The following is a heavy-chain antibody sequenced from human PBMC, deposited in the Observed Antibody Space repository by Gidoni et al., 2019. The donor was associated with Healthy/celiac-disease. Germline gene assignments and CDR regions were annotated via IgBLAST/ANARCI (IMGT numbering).Heavy chain of an antibody. CDR3: TTFLRRSRITMVRGVL. CDR1: GFTFSNAW. D-gene: IGHD3-10*01. CDR2: IKSKTDGGTT. J-gene: IGHJ4*02. V-gene: IGHV3-15*01. Sequence: EVQLVESGGGLVKPGGSLRLPCAASGFTFSNAWMSWVRQAPGKGLEWVGRIKSKTDGGTTDYAAPVKGRFTISRDDSKNTLYLQMNSLKTEDTAVYYCTTFLRRSRITMVRGVLWGQGTLVTVSS.